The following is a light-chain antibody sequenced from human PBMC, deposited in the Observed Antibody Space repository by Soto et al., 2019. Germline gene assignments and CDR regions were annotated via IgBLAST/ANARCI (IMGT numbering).Light chain of an antibody. CDR3: AAWDDSLSGYV. Sequence: SGLTPPPSASGTPGQRVTIYCSGSSSNIGSNYVYWYQQLPGTAPKLLIYRNNQRPSGVPDRFSGSKSGTSASLAISGLRSEDEADYYCAAWDDSLSGYVFGTGTKVTV. CDR2: RNN. V-gene: IGLV1-47*01. J-gene: IGLJ1*01. CDR1: SSNIGSNY.